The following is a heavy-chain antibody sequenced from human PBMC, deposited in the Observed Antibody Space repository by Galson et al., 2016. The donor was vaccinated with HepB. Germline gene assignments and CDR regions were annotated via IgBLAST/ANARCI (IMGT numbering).Heavy chain of an antibody. D-gene: IGHD3-10*01. CDR1: GYSFTSYW. CDR2: IYPGDSDT. CDR3: ARRSSDAFDI. J-gene: IGHJ3*02. Sequence: QSGAEVKKPGESLKISCEGSGYSFTSYWIGWVRQMPGKGLEWMGTIYPGDSDTRYSPSSQGQVTISADKSISAAYLQWNSLKASDTAIYYCARRSSDAFDIWGLGTMVTVSS. V-gene: IGHV5-51*01.